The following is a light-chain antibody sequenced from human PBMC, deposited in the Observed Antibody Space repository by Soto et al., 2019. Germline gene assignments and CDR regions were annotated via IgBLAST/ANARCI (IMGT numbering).Light chain of an antibody. CDR2: DAS. J-gene: IGKJ4*01. CDR3: DQFGRAPCT. CDR1: QSVSSNY. V-gene: IGKV3-20*01. Sequence: EIVLTQSPGILSLSPGERATLSCRASQSVSSNYLVWYQQKPGQAPRLVIYDASTRATGIPDRFSGSGSGTDFTLTISGLEPEDFAVYYCDQFGRAPCTFGGGTKVEIK.